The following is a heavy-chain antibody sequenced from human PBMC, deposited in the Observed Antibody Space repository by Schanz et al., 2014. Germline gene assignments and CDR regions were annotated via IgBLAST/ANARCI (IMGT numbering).Heavy chain of an antibody. CDR3: AASSGWHPSTDY. Sequence: DVHLLESGGGLVQPGGSLRLSCAASGFAFSSFAMTWVRQAPGKGLEWLSYISDSGTYTNYADSVKGRFTISRDNAKSSLYLQMNSLRVEDTAVYYCAASSGWHPSTDYWGQGTLVTVSS. D-gene: IGHD6-19*01. J-gene: IGHJ4*02. CDR1: GFAFSSFA. V-gene: IGHV3-48*03. CDR2: ISDSGTYT.